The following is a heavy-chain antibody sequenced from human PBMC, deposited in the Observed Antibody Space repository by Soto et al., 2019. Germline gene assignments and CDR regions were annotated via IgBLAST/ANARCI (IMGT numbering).Heavy chain of an antibody. CDR3: ARVLTSVTTGELDP. J-gene: IGHJ5*02. D-gene: IGHD4-17*01. Sequence: QAQLVQSGAAVRKPGASVTVSCKASGYSFIAYFIHWVRQAPGQGFERVGWINPNNGATNIARKFQGRVTMTRDTSISTAYMEVSRLRSDDTAVFYCARVLTSVTTGELDPWGQGTLVSVSS. CDR1: GYSFIAYF. V-gene: IGHV1-2*02. CDR2: INPNNGAT.